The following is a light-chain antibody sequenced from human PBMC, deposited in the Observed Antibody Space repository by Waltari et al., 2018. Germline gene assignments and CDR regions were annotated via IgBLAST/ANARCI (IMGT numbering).Light chain of an antibody. V-gene: IGKV3-11*01. CDR2: DAS. CDR3: QHRGYWPPEAT. Sequence: EIVLTQSPATLSLSPGERASLSCRASQSISSYLAWYQQKPGQAPRLLIYDASTRATGIPARFSGSGSGTDLTLIISSLEPEDFAVYYCQHRGYWPPEATFGPGTKVDIK. CDR1: QSISSY. J-gene: IGKJ3*01.